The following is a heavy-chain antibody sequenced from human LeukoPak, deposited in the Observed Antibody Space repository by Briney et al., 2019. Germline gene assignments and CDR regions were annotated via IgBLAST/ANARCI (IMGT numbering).Heavy chain of an antibody. D-gene: IGHD3-22*01. CDR3: AREGGGGGYDY. J-gene: IGHJ4*02. CDR1: GGSISSGSYY. CDR2: IYTSGST. Sequence: PSQTLSLTCTVSGGSISSGSYYWSWIRQPAGKGLEWIGRIYTSGSTNYNPSLKSRVTISVDTSKNQFSLKLSSVTAADTAVYYCAREGGGGGYDYWGQGTLVTVSS. V-gene: IGHV4-61*02.